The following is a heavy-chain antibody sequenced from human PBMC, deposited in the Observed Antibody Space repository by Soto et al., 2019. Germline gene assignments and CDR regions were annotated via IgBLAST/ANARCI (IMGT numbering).Heavy chain of an antibody. CDR1: GYTFTSYA. J-gene: IGHJ3*02. CDR2: INAGNGNT. V-gene: IGHV1-3*01. CDR3: ARDRAATVTDWDAFDI. Sequence: GASVKVSCKASGYTFTSYAMHWVRQAPGQRLEWMGWINAGNGNTKYSQKFQGRVTITRDTSASTAYMELSSLRSEDTAVYYCARDRAATVTDWDAFDIWGQGTMVTVSS. D-gene: IGHD4-17*01.